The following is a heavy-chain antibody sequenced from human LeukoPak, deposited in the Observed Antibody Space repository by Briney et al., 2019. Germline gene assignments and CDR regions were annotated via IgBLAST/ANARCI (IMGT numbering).Heavy chain of an antibody. V-gene: IGHV4-59*08. CDR2: IYYSGST. CDR1: GVSISSYY. CDR3: ARPRSRRDGYNLSWYFDL. Sequence: SETLSLTCTVSGVSISSYYWSWIRQPPGKGLEWIGYIYYSGSTNYNPSLKSRVTISVDTSKNQFSLKLSSVTAADTAVYYCARPRSRRDGYNLSWYFDLWGRGTLVTVSS. J-gene: IGHJ2*01. D-gene: IGHD5-24*01.